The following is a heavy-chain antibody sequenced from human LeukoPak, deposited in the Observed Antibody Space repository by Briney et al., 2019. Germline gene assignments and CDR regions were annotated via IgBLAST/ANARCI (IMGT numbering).Heavy chain of an antibody. CDR2: IGGNGDNT. V-gene: IGHV3-23*01. J-gene: IGHJ4*02. CDR1: GITFSSFA. D-gene: IGHD6-19*01. Sequence: GGSLRLSCAASGITFSSFAMSWVRHAPGQGLEWVSAIGGNGDNTYYADSVKGRFTISRDNSKNTLYLQMNSLRAEDTAVYYCASQYTSGWYVAFEYWGQGALVTVSS. CDR3: ASQYTSGWYVAFEY.